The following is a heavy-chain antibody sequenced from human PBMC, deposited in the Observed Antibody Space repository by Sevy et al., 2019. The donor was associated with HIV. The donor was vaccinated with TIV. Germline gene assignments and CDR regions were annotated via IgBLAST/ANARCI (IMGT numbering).Heavy chain of an antibody. CDR3: VRDRSASWIDAFDI. CDR2: ISNSGRTT. Sequence: GGSLRLSCAASGFTFSDYYMTWVRQAPGKGLEWIAYISNSGRTTHNADSVDGRVTISRDNAKNSLYLQMNSLRVEDTAVYYCVRDRSASWIDAFDIWGRGARVTVSS. V-gene: IGHV3-11*04. D-gene: IGHD2-2*03. J-gene: IGHJ3*02. CDR1: GFTFSDYY.